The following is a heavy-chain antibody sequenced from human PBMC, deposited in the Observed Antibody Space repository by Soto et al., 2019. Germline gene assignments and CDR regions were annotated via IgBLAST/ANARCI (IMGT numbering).Heavy chain of an antibody. Sequence: GGSLRLSCVASGFTFSSYWMPWVRQAPEKGLVWVSSIGRNGVYTDYADSVKGRFTISRDNSRNTVFLHMNSLRADDTAVYYCAKDPNGDYVGAFDSWGQGTLVTVSS. CDR2: IGRNGVYT. CDR1: GFTFSSYW. J-gene: IGHJ4*02. CDR3: AKDPNGDYVGAFDS. V-gene: IGHV3-23*01. D-gene: IGHD4-17*01.